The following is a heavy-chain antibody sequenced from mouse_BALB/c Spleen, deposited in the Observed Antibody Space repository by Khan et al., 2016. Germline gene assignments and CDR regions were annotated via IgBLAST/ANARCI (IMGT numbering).Heavy chain of an antibody. CDR3: ARRSTMIDYYAMDY. J-gene: IGHJ4*01. D-gene: IGHD2-4*01. Sequence: QIQLVQSGPELKKPGETVKISCKASGYTFTNFRMNWVKQAPGKGLEWMGWINTYTGDPTYADDFKGRFAFSLEASAGTAYLQINNLKNEDTATYFCARRSTMIDYYAMDYWGQGTSVTVSS. V-gene: IGHV9-3-1*01. CDR2: INTYTGDP. CDR1: GYTFTNFR.